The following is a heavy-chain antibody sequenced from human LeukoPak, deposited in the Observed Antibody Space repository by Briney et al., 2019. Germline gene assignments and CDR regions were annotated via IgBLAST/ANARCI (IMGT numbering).Heavy chain of an antibody. V-gene: IGHV3-23*01. D-gene: IGHD6-19*01. CDR2: IFGSGGST. J-gene: IGHJ4*02. CDR3: VKTTTGYSSGRFPGWPVDY. CDR1: GFTFSSYA. Sequence: GGSLRLSCAASGFTFSSYAMYWVRQAPGKGLEWVSGIFGSGGSTHYADSVKGRFTISRDNSKNTVYLQMNSLRAEDTAVYYCVKTTTGYSSGRFPGWPVDYWGQGTLVTVSS.